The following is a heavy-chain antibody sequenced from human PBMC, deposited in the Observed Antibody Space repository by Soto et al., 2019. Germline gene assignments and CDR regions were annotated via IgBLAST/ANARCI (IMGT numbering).Heavy chain of an antibody. CDR2: IVPVSGTA. Sequence: QVQLVQSGAEVKKPGSSVKVSCKTSGVTHAISWVRQAPGQGLEWMGDIVPVSGTAYYAQKFQGRVTITADKSATTAYMELSSLRSEDTAVYYCAREGYSGSYFDYWGQGTLVTVS. V-gene: IGHV1-69*06. CDR3: AREGYSGSYFDY. D-gene: IGHD1-26*01. J-gene: IGHJ4*02. CDR1: GVTHA.